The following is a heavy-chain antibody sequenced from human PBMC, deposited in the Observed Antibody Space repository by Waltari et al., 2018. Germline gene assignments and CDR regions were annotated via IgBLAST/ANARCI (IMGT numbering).Heavy chain of an antibody. V-gene: IGHV3-11*04. CDR2: IRSSGGTR. CDR1: GFTFSSSY. Sequence: QVQLVESGGGLVKPGGSLRLSCAASGFTFSSSYMSWIRQAPGEGLEWVSYIRSSGGTRDYSDSVKGRFTIARDKAKNSLYLQMNSLRAEDTAVYYCAGGVAVYCDYWGQGTLVTVSS. D-gene: IGHD3-16*01. CDR3: AGGVAVYCDY. J-gene: IGHJ4*02.